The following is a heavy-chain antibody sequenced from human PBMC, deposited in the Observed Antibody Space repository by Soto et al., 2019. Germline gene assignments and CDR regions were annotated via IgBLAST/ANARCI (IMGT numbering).Heavy chain of an antibody. CDR1: GYSFTTYG. CDR2: ISGYNGDT. J-gene: IGHJ6*02. Sequence: QVHLVQSGAEVKKPGASVKVSCKASGYSFTTYGISWVRQAPGQGLEWMGWISGYNGDTNYAQNFQARVTMTTDPPTRTAYMELRSLRSDDTAVYYCAREGVRPYYYYGMDVWGQGTTVTVSS. CDR3: AREGVRPYYYYGMDV. D-gene: IGHD2-21*01. V-gene: IGHV1-18*01.